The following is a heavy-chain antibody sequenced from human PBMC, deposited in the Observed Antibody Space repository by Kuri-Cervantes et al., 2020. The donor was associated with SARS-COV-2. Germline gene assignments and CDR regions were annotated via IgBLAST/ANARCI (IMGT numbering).Heavy chain of an antibody. Sequence: CYASGYTFTGYYMHWLRHDPGQRLQWRGWTNHNSGGTNYEQKLKSRVTMTRDTSISPAYMELSRLRSDDTAVYYCARVSFLGCSSWEPLLDYWGQGTLVTVSS. CDR2: TNHNSGGT. CDR1: GYTFTGYY. V-gene: IGHV1-2*02. D-gene: IGHD6-13*01. J-gene: IGHJ4*02. CDR3: ARVSFLGCSSWEPLLDY.